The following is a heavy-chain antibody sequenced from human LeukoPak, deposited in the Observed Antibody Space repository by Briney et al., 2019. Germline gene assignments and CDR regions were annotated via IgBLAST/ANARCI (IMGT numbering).Heavy chain of an antibody. Sequence: PGGSLRLSCVGSGFTFRESAMYWVRQAPGKGLEYVSVISTDGSRIYYAGSVKGRFTISRDNSKNTLYLQMGSLRAEDMAVYYCTRGLAISTSGWYDTFDYWGQGALVTVSS. CDR1: GFTFRESA. CDR3: TRGLAISTSGWYDTFDY. CDR2: ISTDGSRI. D-gene: IGHD6-19*01. V-gene: IGHV3-64*02. J-gene: IGHJ4*02.